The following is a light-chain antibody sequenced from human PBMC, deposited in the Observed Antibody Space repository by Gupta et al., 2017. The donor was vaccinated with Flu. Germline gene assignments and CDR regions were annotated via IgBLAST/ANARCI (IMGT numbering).Light chain of an antibody. V-gene: IGKV1-27*01. J-gene: IGKJ1*01. Sequence: DMPLTQSPSSLSASVGDRVIITCRASQGIGNYVTWYQQKPGKVPRLLIYAASILQSGVPSRLSGSGSGTEFTLTISSLQPEDVATYYCQKFYHAPRTFGQGTKVELK. CDR2: AAS. CDR3: QKFYHAPRT. CDR1: QGIGNY.